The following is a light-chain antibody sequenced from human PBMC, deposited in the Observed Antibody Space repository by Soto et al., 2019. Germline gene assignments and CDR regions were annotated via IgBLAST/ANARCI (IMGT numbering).Light chain of an antibody. CDR3: QSYDSSLRAVV. V-gene: IGLV1-40*01. Sequence: QPVLTQPPSVSGAPGQRVTISCTGSSSNIGAGYDVHWYQQLPGTAPKLFIFANTNRPSGVPDRFSASKSGTSASLAITGLQPEDEADYYCQSYDSSLRAVVFGGGTKLTVL. CDR1: SSNIGAGYD. CDR2: ANT. J-gene: IGLJ2*01.